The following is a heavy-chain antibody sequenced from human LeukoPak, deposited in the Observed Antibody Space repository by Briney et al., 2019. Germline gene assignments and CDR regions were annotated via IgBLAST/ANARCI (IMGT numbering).Heavy chain of an antibody. D-gene: IGHD1-26*01. CDR2: ISYDGSNK. CDR1: GFTFSSYA. V-gene: IGHV3-30*04. Sequence: GRSLRLSCAASGFTFSSYAMHWVRQAPGKGLEWVAVISYDGSNKYYADSVKGRFTISRDNSKNTLYLQMNSLRAEDTAVYYCASMGAPLDYWGQGTLVTVSS. J-gene: IGHJ4*02. CDR3: ASMGAPLDY.